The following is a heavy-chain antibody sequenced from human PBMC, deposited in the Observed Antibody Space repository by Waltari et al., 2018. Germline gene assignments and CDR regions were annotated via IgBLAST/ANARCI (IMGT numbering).Heavy chain of an antibody. CDR1: GFTFRGYE. Sequence: EVQLVESGGGLVHPGGSLRLSCEASGFTFRGYEMNWLRQTPGRGLEWVAYISYSGSPMYYADSMKGRITISRDNARSSLYLQMNSLRDEDAGVYYCARERGYRWFDPWGQGTLVTVSS. CDR2: ISYSGSPM. D-gene: IGHD1-1*01. J-gene: IGHJ5*02. V-gene: IGHV3-48*03. CDR3: ARERGYRWFDP.